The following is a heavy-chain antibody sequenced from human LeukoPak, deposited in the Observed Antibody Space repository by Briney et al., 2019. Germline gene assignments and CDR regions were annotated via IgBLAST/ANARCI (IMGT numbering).Heavy chain of an antibody. CDR1: GFSFISYG. V-gene: IGHV3-30*18. D-gene: IGHD4-17*01. CDR3: AKRPSDYGDYVSYFDY. J-gene: IGHJ4*02. Sequence: PGGSLRLSCAASGFSFISYGMHWVRQAPGKGLEWVGVISDDGRSKDYADSVKGRFTISRDNSKDPLYLQMNSLRDEDTAVYYCAKRPSDYGDYVSYFDYWGQGTLVTVSS. CDR2: ISDDGRSK.